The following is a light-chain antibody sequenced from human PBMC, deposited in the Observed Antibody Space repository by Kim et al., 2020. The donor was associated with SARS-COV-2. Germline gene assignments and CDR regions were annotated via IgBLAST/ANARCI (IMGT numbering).Light chain of an antibody. Sequence: GQSSTTYCTGTSGDVVCYSYVSWYQQHPGKAPVRTIYDVSNRPSGVSNRFSGSMSGNTASLTISGLQAEDEADYYCSSYTSSSTYVFGTGTKVTAL. CDR2: DVS. J-gene: IGLJ1*01. CDR1: SGDVVCYSY. CDR3: SSYTSSSTYV. V-gene: IGLV2-14*03.